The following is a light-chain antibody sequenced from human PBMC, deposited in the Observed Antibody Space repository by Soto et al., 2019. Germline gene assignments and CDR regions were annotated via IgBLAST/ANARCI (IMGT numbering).Light chain of an antibody. J-gene: IGKJ4*01. CDR2: GAS. V-gene: IGKV3-20*01. Sequence: DIVLTQSPGTLSLSPGERAALSCTCSQSVSSSYLAWYQQKPGQAPRLIIYGASSRATGIPDRFSGGWSGTDCTLTISRLEPEDVAVYYCQQFSSYPLTFGGGTKVDIK. CDR1: QSVSSSY. CDR3: QQFSSYPLT.